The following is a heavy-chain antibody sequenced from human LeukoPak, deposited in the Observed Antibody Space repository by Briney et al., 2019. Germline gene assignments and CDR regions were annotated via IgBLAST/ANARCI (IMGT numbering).Heavy chain of an antibody. Sequence: GRSLRLSCAASGFTFSRYWMSWVRQAPGKGLEWVANINQDGSEKYYVDSVKGRFTISGDNAKNSLYLQMNSLRAEDTAVYYCARGIPIFGVIITDAFDIWGQGTMVTVSS. V-gene: IGHV3-7*04. CDR3: ARGIPIFGVIITDAFDI. J-gene: IGHJ3*02. CDR1: GFTFSRYW. D-gene: IGHD3-3*01. CDR2: INQDGSEK.